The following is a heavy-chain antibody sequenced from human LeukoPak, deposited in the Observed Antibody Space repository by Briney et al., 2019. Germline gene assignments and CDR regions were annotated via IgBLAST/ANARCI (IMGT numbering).Heavy chain of an antibody. CDR2: ISSSGSTI. Sequence: GGSLRLSCAASGFTFSSYEMNWVRQAPGKGLEWVSYISSSGSTIYYADSVKGRFTISRDNAKNSLYLQMNSLRAEDTAVYYCARGYDSSGYYAFDIWGQGTMVTVSS. V-gene: IGHV3-48*03. J-gene: IGHJ3*02. CDR3: ARGYDSSGYYAFDI. CDR1: GFTFSSYE. D-gene: IGHD3-22*01.